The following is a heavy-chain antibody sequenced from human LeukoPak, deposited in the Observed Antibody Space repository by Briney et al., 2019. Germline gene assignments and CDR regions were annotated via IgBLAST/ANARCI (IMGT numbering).Heavy chain of an antibody. Sequence: SVKVSCKVSGYTLTELSMHWVRQAPGKGLEWMGGFDPEDGETIYAQKFQGRVTMTEDTSTDTAYMELSSLRSEGRAVYYCATLKHSRADSSGYYYRGLDAFDIWGQGTLVTVSS. CDR3: ATLKHSRADSSGYYYRGLDAFDI. CDR1: GYTLTELS. J-gene: IGHJ3*02. CDR2: FDPEDGET. D-gene: IGHD3-22*01. V-gene: IGHV1-24*01.